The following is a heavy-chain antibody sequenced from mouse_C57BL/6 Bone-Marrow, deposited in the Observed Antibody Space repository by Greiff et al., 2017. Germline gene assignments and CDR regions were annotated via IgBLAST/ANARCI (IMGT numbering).Heavy chain of an antibody. CDR3: TNSERDY. J-gene: IGHJ2*01. CDR1: GFTFSDAW. CDR2: IRNKANNHAT. V-gene: IGHV6-6*01. Sequence: EVKLVESGGGLVQPGGSMKLSCAASGFTFSDAWMDWVRQSPEKGLEWVAAIRNKANNHATYYAESVKGRFIISRDDSKSSVYLQMNSLREEDTSIYYCTNSERDYWGQGTTLTVSS.